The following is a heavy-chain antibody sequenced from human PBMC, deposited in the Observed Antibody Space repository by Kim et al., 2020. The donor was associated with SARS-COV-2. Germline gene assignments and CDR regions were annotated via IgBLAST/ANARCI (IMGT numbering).Heavy chain of an antibody. Sequence: SETLSLTCTVSGGSISSSSYYWGWIRQPPGKGLEWIGSIYYSGSTYYNPSLKSRVPISVYTSKNQFSLKLRSVTAADTAVYYCARLHPPYYYDSSGSPDDAFDIWGQGTMVTVSS. J-gene: IGHJ3*02. V-gene: IGHV4-39*01. CDR3: ARLHPPYYYDSSGSPDDAFDI. CDR2: IYYSGST. D-gene: IGHD3-22*01. CDR1: GGSISSSSYY.